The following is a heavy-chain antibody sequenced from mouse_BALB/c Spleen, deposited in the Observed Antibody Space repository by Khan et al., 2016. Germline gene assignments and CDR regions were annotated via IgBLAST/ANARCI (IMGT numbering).Heavy chain of an antibody. J-gene: IGHJ3*01. V-gene: IGHV3-8*02. Sequence: EVQLQESGPSLAKPSQTLSLTCSVTGDSITSGHWNWIRKFPGNKFDFMGYISHSGDSYYNPSLKSRISITRDTSKNQYYLQLNSVTTEDTATYYCATWDYYGSALAYWGQGTLVIVSA. CDR2: ISHSGDS. CDR1: GDSITSGH. D-gene: IGHD1-2*01. CDR3: ATWDYYGSALAY.